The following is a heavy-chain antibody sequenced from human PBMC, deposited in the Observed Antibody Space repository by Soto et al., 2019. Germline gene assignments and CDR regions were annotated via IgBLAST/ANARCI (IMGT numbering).Heavy chain of an antibody. CDR2: IYYSGST. CDR1: GGSISSSSYY. Sequence: SETLSLTCTVSGGSISSSSYYWGWIRQPPGKGLEWIGSIYYSGSTYYNPSLKSRVTISVDTSKNQFSLKLSSVTAADTAVYYCARQGGWYDYWGQGTLVTVSS. D-gene: IGHD6-19*01. V-gene: IGHV4-39*01. J-gene: IGHJ4*02. CDR3: ARQGGWYDY.